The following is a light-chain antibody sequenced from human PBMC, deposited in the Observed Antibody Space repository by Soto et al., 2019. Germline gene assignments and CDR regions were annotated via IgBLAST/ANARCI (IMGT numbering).Light chain of an antibody. CDR1: QSVTSN. V-gene: IGKV3-15*01. CDR3: QQYGSSPET. Sequence: EIVMTQSPATLSVSPGERATLSCRASQSVTSNLAWYQQKPGRAPRLLIYGASTRATGIPARFSGSGSGTDFTLTISRLEPEDFAVYYCQQYGSSPETFGQGTKVEIK. CDR2: GAS. J-gene: IGKJ1*01.